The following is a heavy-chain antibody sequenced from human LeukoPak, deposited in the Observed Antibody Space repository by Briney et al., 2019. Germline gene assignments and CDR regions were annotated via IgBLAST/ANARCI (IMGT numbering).Heavy chain of an antibody. CDR1: GYTFTGYY. J-gene: IGHJ4*02. CDR3: ARSGDSGTYYLF. Sequence: ASVKVSCKASGYTFTGYYMHWVRQASGQGLEWMGLINPYNGDTTYVQNLQGRLTMTADTSTSTAYMELGSLTSDDTAVYYCARSGDSGTYYLFWGQGTLVTVSS. V-gene: IGHV1-18*04. CDR2: INPYNGDT. D-gene: IGHD3-10*01.